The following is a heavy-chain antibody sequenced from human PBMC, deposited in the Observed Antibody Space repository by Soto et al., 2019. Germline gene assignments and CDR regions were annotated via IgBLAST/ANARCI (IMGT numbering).Heavy chain of an antibody. J-gene: IGHJ6*02. D-gene: IGHD6-19*01. CDR3: AKGTRPGKIAVAGTEFYYGMDV. V-gene: IGHV3-23*01. CDR1: GFTFSSYA. CDR2: ISGSGGST. Sequence: GGFLRLSCAASGFTFSSYAMSWVRQAPGKGLEWVSAISGSGGSTYYADSVKGRFTISRDNSKNTLYLQMNSLRAEDTAVYYCAKGTRPGKIAVAGTEFYYGMDVWGQGTTVTVSS.